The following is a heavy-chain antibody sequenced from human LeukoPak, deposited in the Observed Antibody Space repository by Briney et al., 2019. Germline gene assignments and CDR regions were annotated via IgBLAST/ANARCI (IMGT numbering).Heavy chain of an antibody. Sequence: RPGGSLRLSCAASAFTFSNYAMSWVRQAPGKGLEWVSAITNSGDTTHYADSVKGRFTISRDNSKNMVYLQMNSLRAEDTAVYYCAKTMGAIDHDCWGQGTLVTVSS. D-gene: IGHD1-26*01. CDR1: AFTFSNYA. J-gene: IGHJ4*02. CDR2: ITNSGDTT. V-gene: IGHV3-23*01. CDR3: AKTMGAIDHDC.